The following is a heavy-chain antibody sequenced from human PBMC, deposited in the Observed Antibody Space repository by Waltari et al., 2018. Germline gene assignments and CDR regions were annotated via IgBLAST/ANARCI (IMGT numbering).Heavy chain of an antibody. CDR1: GGSISSYY. CDR2: IYYSGST. D-gene: IGHD2-15*01. CDR3: ATGYCSGGSCYFDY. J-gene: IGHJ4*02. V-gene: IGHV4-59*01. Sequence: QVQLQESGPGLVKPSETLSLTCTVSGGSISSYYWSWIRQPPGKGLEWIGYIYYSGSTNYNPSLKSRGTISVDTSKNQVSLKLSSVTAADTAVYYCATGYCSGGSCYFDYWGQGTLVTVSS.